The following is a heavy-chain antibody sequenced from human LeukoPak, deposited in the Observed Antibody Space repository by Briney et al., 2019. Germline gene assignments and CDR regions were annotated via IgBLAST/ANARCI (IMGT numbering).Heavy chain of an antibody. V-gene: IGHV3-74*01. J-gene: IGHJ4*02. D-gene: IGHD6-19*01. Sequence: GGSLRLSCAASGFTFSSYWMHWVRQAPGKGLVWVSRIKSDGSGTTYADSVQGRFTMSRDNAKNTLYLQMNSLRAEDSATYYCARGQQWLKDYWGQGTLVTVSS. CDR1: GFTFSSYW. CDR2: IKSDGSGT. CDR3: ARGQQWLKDY.